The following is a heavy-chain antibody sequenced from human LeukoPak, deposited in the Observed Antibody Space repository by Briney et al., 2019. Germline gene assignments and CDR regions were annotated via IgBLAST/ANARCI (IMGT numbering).Heavy chain of an antibody. Sequence: ASVTVSFKACVYTFTGHYLHWLRQAPGQGLEWMGLIYPSSGCTNYAQKVLGRVTMTRDTSISTAYMELSRLRSDDTAVYYCARDPDQTWYYYDSSGYSNWFDPWGQGTLVTVSS. V-gene: IGHV1-2*02. CDR2: IYPSSGCT. D-gene: IGHD3-22*01. J-gene: IGHJ5*02. CDR3: ARDPDQTWYYYDSSGYSNWFDP. CDR1: VYTFTGHY.